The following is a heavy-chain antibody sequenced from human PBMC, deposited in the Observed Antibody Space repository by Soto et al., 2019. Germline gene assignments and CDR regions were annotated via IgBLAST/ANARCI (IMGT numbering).Heavy chain of an antibody. CDR1: GFTFTYAW. CDR3: ATDGGA. D-gene: IGHD3-10*01. CDR2: IKSKTAGGTT. Sequence: EVQLVEYGGGLVKPGGSLTLSCAASGFTFTYAWMNWVRQAPGTGLEWVGRIKSKTAGGTTDYTAPVKGRFTISRDDSKNTLFLQMNSLKAEDTAVYYCATDGGAWGQGTLVTVSS. V-gene: IGHV3-15*07. J-gene: IGHJ5*02.